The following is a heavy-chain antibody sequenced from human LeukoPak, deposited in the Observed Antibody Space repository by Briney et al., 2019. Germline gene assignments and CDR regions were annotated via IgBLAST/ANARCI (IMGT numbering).Heavy chain of an antibody. CDR3: AAGRDNIVVASPSRGEALDI. V-gene: IGHV1-2*02. Sequence: WASVKVSCKASGYTFIGYYMHWVRQAPGQGLEWMGWINANSGGTNYAQIFQGRVTMTRDTSISTVYMELRRLRSDDVAVYYCAAGRDNIVVASPSRGEALDIWGQGTMVTVSS. CDR2: INANSGGT. J-gene: IGHJ3*02. CDR1: GYTFIGYY. D-gene: IGHD2-15*01.